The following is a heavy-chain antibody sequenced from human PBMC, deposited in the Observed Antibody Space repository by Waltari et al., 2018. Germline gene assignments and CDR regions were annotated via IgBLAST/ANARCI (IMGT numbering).Heavy chain of an antibody. D-gene: IGHD3-10*01. J-gene: IGHJ6*02. V-gene: IGHV3-23*01. Sequence: EVQLLESGGNLVQPGGSLRLSCAASGFTFSSYALTWVRQAPGKGLVGVSAIRAGGTGEYYADSVLGRFTISRDNSRNTLYLQLGSLRAEDTAIYYCAKDLGYYYGSGSRYGLDVWGQGTTVTVSS. CDR2: IRAGGTGE. CDR1: GFTFSSYA. CDR3: AKDLGYYYGSGSRYGLDV.